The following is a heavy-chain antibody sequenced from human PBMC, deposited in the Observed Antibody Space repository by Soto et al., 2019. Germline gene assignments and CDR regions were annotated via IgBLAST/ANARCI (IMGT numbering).Heavy chain of an antibody. V-gene: IGHV3-30*18. CDR1: GFTFSSYG. J-gene: IGHJ6*02. Sequence: RRLSCAASGFTFSSYGMHWVRQAPGKGLEWVAVILYDGSKKYYADSVKGRFTISRDNSKNTLYLQMSSLRAEDTALYYCVKDGSSGWPYFDDMDVWGQGTTVTVSS. D-gene: IGHD6-19*01. CDR2: ILYDGSKK. CDR3: VKDGSSGWPYFDDMDV.